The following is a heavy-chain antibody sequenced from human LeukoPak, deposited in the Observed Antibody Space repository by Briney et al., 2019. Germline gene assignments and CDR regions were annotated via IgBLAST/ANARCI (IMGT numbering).Heavy chain of an antibody. CDR3: ARDLSGYDLIGMDV. Sequence: ASVKVSCKASGYTFTSYDINWVRQATGQGLGWMGWMNPNSGNTGYAQKFQGRVTMTRNTSISTAYMELSSLRSEDTAVYYCARDLSGYDLIGMDVWGKGTTVTVSS. V-gene: IGHV1-8*01. CDR1: GYTFTSYD. D-gene: IGHD5-12*01. CDR2: MNPNSGNT. J-gene: IGHJ6*04.